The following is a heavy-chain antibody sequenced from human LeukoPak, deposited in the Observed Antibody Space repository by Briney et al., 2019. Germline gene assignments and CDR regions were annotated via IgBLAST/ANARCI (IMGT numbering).Heavy chain of an antibody. CDR3: ARDRYYDFWSGYFDY. V-gene: IGHV3-7*01. Sequence: GGSLRLSCAASGFTFSSYWMSWVRQAPGKGLEWVANIKQDGSEKYYVDSVKGRFTISRDNAKNSLYLQMNSLRAEDTAVYYCARDRYYDFWSGYFDYWGQGTLVTVYS. J-gene: IGHJ4*02. CDR1: GFTFSSYW. CDR2: IKQDGSEK. D-gene: IGHD3-3*01.